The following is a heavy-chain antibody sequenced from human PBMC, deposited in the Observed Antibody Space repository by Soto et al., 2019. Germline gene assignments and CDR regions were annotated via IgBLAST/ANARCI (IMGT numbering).Heavy chain of an antibody. CDR3: ARGAAQWELPPNDAFDI. CDR1: GFTFSSYS. D-gene: IGHD1-26*01. J-gene: IGHJ3*02. Sequence: GGSLRLSCAASGFTFSSYSMNWVRQAPGKGLEWVSSISSSSSYIYYADSVKGRFTISRDNAKNSLYLQMNSLRAEDTAVYYCARGAAQWELPPNDAFDIWGQGTMVTVS. V-gene: IGHV3-21*01. CDR2: ISSSSSYI.